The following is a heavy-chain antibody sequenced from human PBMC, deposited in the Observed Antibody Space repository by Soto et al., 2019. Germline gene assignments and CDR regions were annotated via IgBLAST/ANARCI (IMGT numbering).Heavy chain of an antibody. V-gene: IGHV3-33*01. CDR2: IWYDGSNK. CDR3: ARDASCSVGSCYRHNWLDP. Sequence: GGSLRLSCAASGFTFSIYGMHWVRQSPGKGLEWVAFIWYDGSNKYYADSVKGRFTISRDNSKNTLYLQMKSLRAEDTAVYYCARDASCSVGSCYRHNWLDPSGQGILVTVSS. CDR1: GFTFSIYG. D-gene: IGHD2-15*01. J-gene: IGHJ5*02.